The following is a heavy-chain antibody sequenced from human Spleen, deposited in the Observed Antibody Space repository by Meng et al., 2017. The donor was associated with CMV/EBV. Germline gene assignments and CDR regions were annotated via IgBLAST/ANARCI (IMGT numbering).Heavy chain of an antibody. J-gene: IGHJ5*02. Sequence: GESLKISCAASGFAFSTYAMSWVRQAPGKGLEWVSVSYGGGRNTHYVDSVTGRFTISRDNSRNTLYLQMNGLRAEDTAVYYCAKGGRAVSAAIGGWFDPWGQGALVTVSS. CDR2: SYGGGRNT. V-gene: IGHV3-23*03. D-gene: IGHD2-2*02. CDR1: GFAFSTYA. CDR3: AKGGRAVSAAIGGWFDP.